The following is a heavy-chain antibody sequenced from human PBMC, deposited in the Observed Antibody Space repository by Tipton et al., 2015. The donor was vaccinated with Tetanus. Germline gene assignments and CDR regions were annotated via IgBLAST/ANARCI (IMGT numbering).Heavy chain of an antibody. Sequence: TLSLTCTVSGGSINSETYYWTWIRQRPGAGLEWLGFIYFSGSTFYNPSLRGRLTMSVDTSKNQFYLRLTSLTAAVTAIYYCGGGIDGGPEAVALDSWGQGILVTVSS. V-gene: IGHV4-31*03. D-gene: IGHD2-15*01. CDR3: GGGIDGGPEAVALDS. CDR1: GGSINSETYY. CDR2: IYFSGST. J-gene: IGHJ4*02.